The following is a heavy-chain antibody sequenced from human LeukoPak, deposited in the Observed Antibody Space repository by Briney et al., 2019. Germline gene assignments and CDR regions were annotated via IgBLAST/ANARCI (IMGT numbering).Heavy chain of an antibody. V-gene: IGHV3-11*01. J-gene: IGHJ3*02. CDR1: GFTFSDYY. D-gene: IGHD4-17*01. CDR2: ISSSGSTI. CDR3: ARDGRLYGAKEYAFDI. Sequence: PGGSLKLSCAASGFTFSDYYMSWIRQAPGKGLEWVSYISSSGSTIYYADSVKGRFTISRDNAKNSLYLQMNSLRAEDTAVYYCARDGRLYGAKEYAFDIWGQGTMVTVSS.